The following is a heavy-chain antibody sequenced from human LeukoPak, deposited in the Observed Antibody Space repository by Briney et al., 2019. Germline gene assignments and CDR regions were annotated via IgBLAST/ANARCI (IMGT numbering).Heavy chain of an antibody. Sequence: GGSLRLSCAASGFTFSTYGMHWVRQAPGKGLEWVAFIRYDGSYKYYADSVKGRFTISRDNSKNTLYLQMNSLRSEDTAVYYCAKEGLRSFDFWGQGTLVTVSS. CDR2: IRYDGSYK. D-gene: IGHD5-12*01. J-gene: IGHJ4*02. CDR1: GFTFSTYG. V-gene: IGHV3-30*02. CDR3: AKEGLRSFDF.